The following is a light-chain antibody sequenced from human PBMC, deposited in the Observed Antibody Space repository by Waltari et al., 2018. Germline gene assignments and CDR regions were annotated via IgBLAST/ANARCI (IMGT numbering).Light chain of an antibody. J-gene: IGKJ2*01. CDR1: QSVLKTSNNRNY. Sequence: EIVMTQSPDSLSVALGERATINLKSSQSVLKTSNNRNYLTWYQQKPGQPPKLLIYWASTLETGVPARFSGSGAGTDFTLTISGLQPEDVAAYYCQQYHPPPHTFGQGTKLEIK. V-gene: IGKV4-1*01. CDR2: WAS. CDR3: QQYHPPPHT.